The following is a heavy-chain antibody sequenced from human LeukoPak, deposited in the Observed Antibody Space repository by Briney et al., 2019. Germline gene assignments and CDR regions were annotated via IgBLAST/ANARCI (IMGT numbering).Heavy chain of an antibody. J-gene: IGHJ5*02. V-gene: IGHV4-30-4*01. CDR1: GGSISSCDYY. CDR2: IYYSGST. CDR3: ARDASNWFDP. Sequence: SETLSLTCTVSGGSISSCDYYWSWIPQPPGKGLEWIGYIYYSGSTYYNPSFKSRVTISVDTSKNQFSLKLSSVTAADTAVYYCARDASNWFDPWGQGTLVTVSS.